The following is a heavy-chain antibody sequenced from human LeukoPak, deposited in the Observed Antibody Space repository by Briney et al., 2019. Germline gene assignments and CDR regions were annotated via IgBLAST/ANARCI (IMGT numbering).Heavy chain of an antibody. CDR1: GGSISSHY. CDR3: ARLSIAAARYYFDY. J-gene: IGHJ4*02. CDR2: IYTSGST. D-gene: IGHD6-13*01. Sequence: SETLSLTCTVSGGSISSHYWSWIRQPPGKGLEWIGYIYTSGSTNYNPSLKSRVTISVDTSKNQFSLKLSSVTAADTAVYYCARLSIAAARYYFDYWGQGTLVTVSS. V-gene: IGHV4-4*09.